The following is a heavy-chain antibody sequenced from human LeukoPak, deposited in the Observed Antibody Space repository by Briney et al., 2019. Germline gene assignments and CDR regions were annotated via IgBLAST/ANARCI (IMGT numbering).Heavy chain of an antibody. D-gene: IGHD6-6*01. CDR3: AREIAARPDY. J-gene: IGHJ4*02. V-gene: IGHV3-21*01. Sequence: GGSLRLSCAASGFTFSSYSMNWVRQAPGKGLEWVSSISSSSSYIYYADSVKGRFTISRGNAKNSLYLQMNSLRAEDTAVYYCAREIAARPDYWGQGTLVTVSS. CDR1: GFTFSSYS. CDR2: ISSSSSYI.